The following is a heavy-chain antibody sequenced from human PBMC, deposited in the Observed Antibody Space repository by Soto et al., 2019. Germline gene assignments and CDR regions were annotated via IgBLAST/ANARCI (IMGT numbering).Heavy chain of an antibody. Sequence: QVHIVQSGSEVKRPGASVKISCKASGYTFTIHAIHWVRQAPGQGLEWMGWINGGDGKTEYSQKLQGRVTLTRDTSTTTVYMDLNTLTSEDTAVYSCARGFYGSADYWGQGTLVTVSS. J-gene: IGHJ4*02. CDR2: INGGDGKT. CDR3: ARGFYGSADY. CDR1: GYTFTIHA. V-gene: IGHV1-3*01. D-gene: IGHD3-10*01.